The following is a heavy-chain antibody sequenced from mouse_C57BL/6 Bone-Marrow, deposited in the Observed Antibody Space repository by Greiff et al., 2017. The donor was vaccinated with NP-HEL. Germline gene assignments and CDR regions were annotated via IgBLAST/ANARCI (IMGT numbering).Heavy chain of an antibody. D-gene: IGHD2-4*01. CDR2: INPYNGGT. Sequence: EVQLQQSGPVLVKPGASVKMSCKASGYTFTDYYMNWVKQSHGKSLEWIGVINPYNGGTSYNQKFKGKATLTVDKSSSTAYMELNSPTSEDSAVYYCARQDDYGWFAYWGQGTLVTVSA. V-gene: IGHV1-19*01. CDR1: GYTFTDYY. CDR3: ARQDDYGWFAY. J-gene: IGHJ3*01.